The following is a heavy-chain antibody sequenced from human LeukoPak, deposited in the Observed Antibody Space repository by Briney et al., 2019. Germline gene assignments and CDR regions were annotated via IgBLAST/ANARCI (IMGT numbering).Heavy chain of an antibody. CDR2: IYYSGST. D-gene: IGHD1-26*01. CDR3: ATPYSGGYHGLDI. V-gene: IGHV4-39*01. CDR1: GGSISSNKYY. Sequence: SETLSLTCTVSGGSISSNKYYWSWIRQPPGKGLEWIGSIYYSGSTYYNPSLKSRVTISVDTSKNQFSLKLSSVTAADTAVYYCATPYSGGYHGLDIWGQGTMVTVSS. J-gene: IGHJ3*02.